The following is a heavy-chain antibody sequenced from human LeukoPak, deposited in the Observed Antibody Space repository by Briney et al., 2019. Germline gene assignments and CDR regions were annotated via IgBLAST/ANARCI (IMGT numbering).Heavy chain of an antibody. V-gene: IGHV3-74*01. CDR2: INSDGSST. J-gene: IGHJ3*02. Sequence: GGSLRPSCAASGFTFSSYWMHWVRQAPGKGLVWVSRINSDGSSTSYADSVKGRFTISRDNAKNTLYLQMNSLRAEDTAVYYCAREGSVDDAFDIWGQGTMVTVSS. CDR3: AREGSVDDAFDI. CDR1: GFTFSSYW.